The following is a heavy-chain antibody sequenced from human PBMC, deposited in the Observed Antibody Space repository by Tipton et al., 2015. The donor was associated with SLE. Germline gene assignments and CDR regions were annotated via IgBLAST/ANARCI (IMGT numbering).Heavy chain of an antibody. D-gene: IGHD3-3*01. J-gene: IGHJ5*02. CDR3: ARTMTRPLMWFDP. V-gene: IGHV4-4*02. CDR2: IYYSGST. Sequence: TLSLTCAVSGGSISSSNWWSWVRQPPGKGLEWIGYIYYSGSTNYNPSLKSRVTISVDTSKNQFSLKLSSVTAADTAVYYCARTMTRPLMWFDPWGQGTLVTVSS. CDR1: GGSISSSNW.